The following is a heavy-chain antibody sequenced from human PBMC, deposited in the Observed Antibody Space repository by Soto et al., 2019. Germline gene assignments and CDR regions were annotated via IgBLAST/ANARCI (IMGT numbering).Heavy chain of an antibody. V-gene: IGHV4-59*01. Sequence: SETLSLTCTVSGGSISSYYWSWIRQPPGKGLEWIGYIYYSGSTNYNPSLKSRVTISVDTSKNQFSLKLSSVTAADTAVYYCARSRVGTYYYGSGSYPPYYYYYMDVWGKGTTVTVSS. D-gene: IGHD3-10*01. CDR1: GGSISSYY. CDR2: IYYSGST. CDR3: ARSRVGTYYYGSGSYPPYYYYYMDV. J-gene: IGHJ6*03.